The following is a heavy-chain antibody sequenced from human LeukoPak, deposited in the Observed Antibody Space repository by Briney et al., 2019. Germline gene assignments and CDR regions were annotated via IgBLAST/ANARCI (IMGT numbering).Heavy chain of an antibody. D-gene: IGHD5-24*01. Sequence: SETLSLTCTVSGGSISSYYWSWIRQPAGKGLEWIGRIYTSGSTNYNPSLKSRVTISVDTSKNQFSLKLSSVTAADTAVYYCARHRSGWLQSSFDYWGQGTLVTVSS. J-gene: IGHJ4*02. V-gene: IGHV4-4*07. CDR2: IYTSGST. CDR3: ARHRSGWLQSSFDY. CDR1: GGSISSYY.